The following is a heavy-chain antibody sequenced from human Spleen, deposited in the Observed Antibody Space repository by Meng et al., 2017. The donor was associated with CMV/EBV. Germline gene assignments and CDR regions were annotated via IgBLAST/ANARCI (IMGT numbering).Heavy chain of an antibody. CDR2: INPDSGGT. D-gene: IGHD2-2*01. J-gene: IGHJ6*02. CDR3: ARDRYCSSTSCYRDYYYGMDV. V-gene: IGHV1-2*02. CDR1: GYTFTGYY. Sequence: ASVKVSCKASGYTFTGYYLHWLRQAPGQGLEWMGWINPDSGGTNYAQKFQGRVTMTRDTSISTAYMELSRLRSDDTAVYYCARDRYCSSTSCYRDYYYGMDVWGQGTTVTVSS.